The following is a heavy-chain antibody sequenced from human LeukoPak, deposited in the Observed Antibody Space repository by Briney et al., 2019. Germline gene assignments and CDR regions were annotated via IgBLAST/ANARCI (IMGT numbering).Heavy chain of an antibody. D-gene: IGHD3-22*01. CDR1: GGSFSGYY. Sequence: PSETLSLTCAVYGGSFSGYYWSWIRQPPGKGLEWIGYLSYSGSTYNNPSLKGRLTISQGTSQNQFSLKLSSVTAADTAVYYCARSARRTSGYLFDYWGQGILVTVSS. J-gene: IGHJ4*02. V-gene: IGHV4-34*11. CDR2: LSYSGST. CDR3: ARSARRTSGYLFDY.